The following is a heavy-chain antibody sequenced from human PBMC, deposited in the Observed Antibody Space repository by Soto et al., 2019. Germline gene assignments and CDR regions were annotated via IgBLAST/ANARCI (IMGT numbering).Heavy chain of an antibody. D-gene: IGHD4-17*01. V-gene: IGHV4-34*01. Sequence: QVQLQQWGAGLLKPSETLSLTCAVYGGSFSGYYWSWIRQPPGKGLEWIGEINHSGSTNYNPSLKSRVTISVDTSKNQFSLKLSSVTAADTAVYYCARRNTVTTRSAFQHWGQGTLVTVSS. CDR1: GGSFSGYY. J-gene: IGHJ1*01. CDR2: INHSGST. CDR3: ARRNTVTTRSAFQH.